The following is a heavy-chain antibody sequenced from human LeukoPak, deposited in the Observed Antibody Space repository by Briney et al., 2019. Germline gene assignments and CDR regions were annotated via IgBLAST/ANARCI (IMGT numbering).Heavy chain of an antibody. D-gene: IGHD3-3*01. Sequence: GGSLRLSCAASGFTFSSYWMTWVRQAPGKGLEWVANIKQDASEKFYVDSVKGRFTISRDNAKNSLYLQMNSLRAEDTAVYYCARDLSWSLSGYDHWGQGTLVTVSS. CDR2: IKQDASEK. CDR1: GFTFSSYW. J-gene: IGHJ5*02. V-gene: IGHV3-7*01. CDR3: ARDLSWSLSGYDH.